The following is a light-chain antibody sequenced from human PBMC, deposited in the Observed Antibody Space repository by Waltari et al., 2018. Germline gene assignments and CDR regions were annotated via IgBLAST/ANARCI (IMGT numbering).Light chain of an antibody. Sequence: QSPLPQTASVSASPGQSITMSCTGPINDIGRFDFVSWYQQHPGQAPRLLIYGVKYRPSGVSDRFSGSKSDNTASLTIFGLQAEDEADYYCSSYTTRSTWVFGGGTKLTVL. V-gene: IGLV2-14*01. CDR1: INDIGRFDF. J-gene: IGLJ3*02. CDR2: GVK. CDR3: SSYTTRSTWV.